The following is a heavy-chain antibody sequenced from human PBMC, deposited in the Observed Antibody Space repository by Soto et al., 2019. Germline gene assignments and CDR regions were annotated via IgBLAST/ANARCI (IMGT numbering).Heavy chain of an antibody. CDR1: GFTFSNSG. D-gene: IGHD4-4*01. CDR3: AKPLHNSYYNVMDV. Sequence: EVQLLESGGDLVQPGGSLRLVCAASGFTFSNSGMRWVRQAPGQGLEWVSSIGPSGNTYYSDAVKGRFTISRDISKNTLFLQMDSLRAEDTAPYYCAKPLHNSYYNVMDVWGQGTTVTVSS. V-gene: IGHV3-23*01. J-gene: IGHJ6*02. CDR2: IGPSGNT.